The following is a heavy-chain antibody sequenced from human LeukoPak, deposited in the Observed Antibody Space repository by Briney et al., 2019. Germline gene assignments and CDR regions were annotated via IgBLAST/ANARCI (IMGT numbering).Heavy chain of an antibody. Sequence: GGSLRLACAAPGFIFSYHWMSWFRQAPGKGLEWVANIKQVGSEKYYVDSVKGRLPISRDNAKNALFLQMNSLRVEDTAVYYCARGRGWVFDYWGQGTLVSVSS. V-gene: IGHV3-7*04. CDR1: GFIFSYHW. D-gene: IGHD6-19*01. J-gene: IGHJ4*02. CDR3: ARGRGWVFDY. CDR2: IKQVGSEK.